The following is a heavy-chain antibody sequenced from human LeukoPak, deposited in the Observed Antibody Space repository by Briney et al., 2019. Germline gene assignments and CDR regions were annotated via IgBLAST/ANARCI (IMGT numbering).Heavy chain of an antibody. V-gene: IGHV3-21*01. J-gene: IGHJ3*02. CDR3: ARAPFVPGDSQTVEAFDI. D-gene: IGHD4-17*01. Sequence: KPGGSLRLSCAASGFTFSSYSVNWVRQAPGKGLEWVSSISSSSSYIYYADSVKGRFTISRDNAKNSLYLQMNSLRAEDTAVYYCARAPFVPGDSQTVEAFDIWGQGTMVTVSS. CDR1: GFTFSSYS. CDR2: ISSSSSYI.